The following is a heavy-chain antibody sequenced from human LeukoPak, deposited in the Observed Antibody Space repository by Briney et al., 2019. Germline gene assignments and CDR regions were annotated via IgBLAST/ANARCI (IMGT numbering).Heavy chain of an antibody. CDR2: INPNSGGT. D-gene: IGHD1-26*01. J-gene: IGHJ5*02. CDR3: ARDRNLYSGSYGS. CDR1: GYTFTGYY. Sequence: ASVKVSCKASGYTFTGYYMHWVRQAPGQGLDWMGRINPNSGGTNYAQKFQGRVTMTRDTSISTAYMELSRLTSDDTAVYYCARDRNLYSGSYGSWGQGTLVTVSS. V-gene: IGHV1-2*06.